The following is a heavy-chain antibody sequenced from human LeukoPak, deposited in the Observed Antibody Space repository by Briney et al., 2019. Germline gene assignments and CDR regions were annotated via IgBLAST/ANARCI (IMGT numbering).Heavy chain of an antibody. J-gene: IGHJ5*02. Sequence: PSETLSLTCTVPGDSTSGYYWSWIRQPAEKGLEWIGRIYSSGSANYNPSLKGRVTMSLDTSKKQFYLQMNSVTAADTAIYYCARERSSGLALWGQGALVTVSS. V-gene: IGHV4-4*07. CDR1: GDSTSGYY. D-gene: IGHD6-19*01. CDR2: IYSSGSA. CDR3: ARERSSGLAL.